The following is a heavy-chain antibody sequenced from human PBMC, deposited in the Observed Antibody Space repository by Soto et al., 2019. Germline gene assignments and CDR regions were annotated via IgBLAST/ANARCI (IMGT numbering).Heavy chain of an antibody. D-gene: IGHD3-16*01. V-gene: IGHV5-51*01. CDR2: IYPGDSDT. J-gene: IGHJ6*02. CDR3: ARLPTYYDYVWGSFGPSYYGMDV. Sequence: PGESLKLSCKGSGYSFTSYWIGWVRQMPGKGLEWMGIIYPGDSDTRYSPSFQGQVTISADKSISTAYLQWSSLKASDTAMYYCARLPTYYDYVWGSFGPSYYGMDVWGQGTTVTVSS. CDR1: GYSFTSYW.